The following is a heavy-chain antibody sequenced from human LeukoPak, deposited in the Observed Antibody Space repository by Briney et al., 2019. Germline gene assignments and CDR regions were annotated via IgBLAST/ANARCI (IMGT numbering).Heavy chain of an antibody. D-gene: IGHD3-10*01. CDR1: GFTFSSYW. Sequence: GGSLRLSCAASGFTFSSYWMNWVRQAPGKGLEWVANIKQVGNEKHYEDSVKGRFSISRDNAKNSLYLQMDSLRAEDTAVYYCAKEGAYPIITYDSWGQGALVTVSS. V-gene: IGHV3-7*01. CDR3: AKEGAYPIITYDS. J-gene: IGHJ5*01. CDR2: IKQVGNEK.